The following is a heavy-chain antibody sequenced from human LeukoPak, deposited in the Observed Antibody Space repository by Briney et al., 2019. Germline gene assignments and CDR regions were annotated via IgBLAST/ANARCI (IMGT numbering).Heavy chain of an antibody. J-gene: IGHJ4*02. Sequence: SSETLSLTCTVSGGSISSSSYYWGWIRQPPGKGLEWIGSIYYSGSTYYNPSLKSRVTISVDTSKNQFSLKLSSVTAADTAVYYCARGPRGQWLALYYFDYWGQGTLVTVSS. V-gene: IGHV4-39*01. D-gene: IGHD6-19*01. CDR1: GGSISSSSYY. CDR3: ARGPRGQWLALYYFDY. CDR2: IYYSGST.